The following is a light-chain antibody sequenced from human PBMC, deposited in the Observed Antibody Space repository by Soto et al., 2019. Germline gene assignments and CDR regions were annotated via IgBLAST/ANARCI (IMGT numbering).Light chain of an antibody. V-gene: IGKV1-5*03. CDR3: QHYNSYSEA. J-gene: IGKJ1*01. CDR1: QSIGSW. CDR2: RAS. Sequence: DIQMTQSHSTLSASVGDRVTISCRASQSIGSWLAWYQQKPGRAPKLLIYRASILENGVPRRFSGSGSGTEFTLTISSLQPDDFATYFCQHYNSYSEAFGQGTKVDIK.